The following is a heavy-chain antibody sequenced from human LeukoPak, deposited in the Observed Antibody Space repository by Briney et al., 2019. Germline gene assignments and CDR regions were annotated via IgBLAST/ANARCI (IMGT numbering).Heavy chain of an antibody. J-gene: IGHJ4*02. CDR1: GFTFSRNN. D-gene: IGHD6-13*01. V-gene: IGHV3-48*04. Sequence: GGSLRLSCAASGFTFSRNNMNWVRQAPGKGLEWISYISFSSDMIYHADSVKGRFTISRDNAKNSLYLQMNSLRAEDTAVYYCARVPVASDGTCFDSWGQGTLVIVSS. CDR2: ISFSSDMI. CDR3: ARVPVASDGTCFDS.